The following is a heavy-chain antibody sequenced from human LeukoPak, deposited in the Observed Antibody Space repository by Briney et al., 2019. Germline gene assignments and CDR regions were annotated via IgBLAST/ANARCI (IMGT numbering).Heavy chain of an antibody. Sequence: GGSLRLSCAASGFTFHNYAMNWVREAPGKGLEWVSYISSSGSTIYYADSVKGRFTISRDNAKNSLYLQMNSLRAEDTAVYYCAELGITMIGGVWGKGTTVTISS. D-gene: IGHD3-10*02. V-gene: IGHV3-48*03. CDR2: ISSSGSTI. CDR1: GFTFHNYA. CDR3: AELGITMIGGV. J-gene: IGHJ6*04.